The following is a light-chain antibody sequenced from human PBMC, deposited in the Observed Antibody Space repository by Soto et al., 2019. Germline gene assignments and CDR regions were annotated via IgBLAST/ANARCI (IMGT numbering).Light chain of an antibody. CDR1: QDISNF. CDR2: DAS. CDR3: KQHDSLPWT. V-gene: IGKV1-33*01. J-gene: IGKJ1*01. Sequence: DIHLTQSPSSLSASVGDRITGTCQASQDISNFLNWYQYKPGEAPKLLIFDASYLATGVPSRFSGGGFGTDFTFTISTLQTEDNATYDCKQHDSLPWTFGQGTKVEIK.